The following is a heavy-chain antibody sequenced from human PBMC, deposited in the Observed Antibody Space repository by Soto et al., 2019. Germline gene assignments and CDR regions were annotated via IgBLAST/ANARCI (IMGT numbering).Heavy chain of an antibody. CDR2: IYYSGST. D-gene: IGHD4-17*01. CDR1: GGSISSYY. CDR3: VTSYGDYGWFDP. Sequence: SETLSLTCTVSGGSISSYYWSWIRQPPGKGLEWIGYIYYSGSTNYNPSLKSRVTMSVDTSKKQLSLRLSSVTAADTAVYYCVTSYGDYGWFDPWGQGTLVTVSS. J-gene: IGHJ5*02. V-gene: IGHV4-59*08.